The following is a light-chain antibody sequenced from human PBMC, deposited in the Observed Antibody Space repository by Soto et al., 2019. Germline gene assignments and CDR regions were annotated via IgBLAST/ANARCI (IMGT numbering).Light chain of an antibody. CDR3: SSYTGSNDLVV. CDR2: EVT. V-gene: IGLV2-8*01. J-gene: IGLJ2*01. Sequence: QSALTQPPSASGSPGQSVTISCTGTSSDVGAYNYVSWYQQHPGKAPKLMIYEVTKRPSGVPDRFSDSKSGNTASLTVSGLQAEDEADYYCSSYTGSNDLVVFGGGTKLTVL. CDR1: SSDVGAYNY.